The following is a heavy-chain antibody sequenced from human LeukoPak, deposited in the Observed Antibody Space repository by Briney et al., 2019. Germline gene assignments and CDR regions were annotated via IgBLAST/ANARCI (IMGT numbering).Heavy chain of an antibody. J-gene: IGHJ3*02. CDR2: IIPIFGTA. CDR1: GYTFTGYY. D-gene: IGHD3-3*01. V-gene: IGHV1-69*13. Sequence: ASVKVSCKASGYTFTGYYMHWVRQAPGQGLEWMGGIIPIFGTANYAQKFQGRVTITADESTSTAYMELSSLRSEDTAVYYCARVEGFLEWLNAFDIWGQGTMVTVSS. CDR3: ARVEGFLEWLNAFDI.